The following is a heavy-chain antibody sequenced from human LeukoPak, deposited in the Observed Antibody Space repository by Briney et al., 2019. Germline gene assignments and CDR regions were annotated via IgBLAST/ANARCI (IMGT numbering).Heavy chain of an antibody. Sequence: PSETLSLTCTVSGGSISSYYWSWIRQPPGKRLEWIGHIYYSGSTNYNPSLKSRVTISVDTSKNQFSLKLSSVTAADTAVYYCASRSSIWSGYQDTLYYFDSWGQGTLVAVSS. CDR3: ASRSSIWSGYQDTLYYFDS. CDR2: IYYSGST. J-gene: IGHJ4*02. V-gene: IGHV4-59*01. D-gene: IGHD3-3*01. CDR1: GGSISSYY.